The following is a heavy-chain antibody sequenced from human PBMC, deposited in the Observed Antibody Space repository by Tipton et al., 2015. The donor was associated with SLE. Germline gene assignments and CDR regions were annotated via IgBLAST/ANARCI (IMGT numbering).Heavy chain of an antibody. V-gene: IGHV3-74*01. CDR3: AKKIAGSMSTAMDV. J-gene: IGHJ6*02. CDR2: INSDGGST. CDR1: GFSFSNYW. Sequence: SLRLSCAASGFSFSNYWMHWVRQAPGKGLVWVSRINSDGGSTSYADSVKGRFTISRDSSKNTMYLQMNSLRTEDTAVYYCAKKIAGSMSTAMDVWGQGTTVTVAS. D-gene: IGHD2-21*01.